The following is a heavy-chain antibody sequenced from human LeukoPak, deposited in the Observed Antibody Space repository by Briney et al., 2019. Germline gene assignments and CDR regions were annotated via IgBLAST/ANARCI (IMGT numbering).Heavy chain of an antibody. CDR2: ISGSGGST. D-gene: IGHD3-22*01. CDR3: AKVGIRISLIVVVFTTADDWYFDL. V-gene: IGHV3-23*01. Sequence: GGSLRLSCAASGFTFSNYAMSWVRQAPGKGLEWVSGISGSGGSTYYADSVEGRLTISRDNSKNTLYLQMDSLRAEDTAVYYCAKVGIRISLIVVVFTTADDWYFDLWGRGTLVTVSS. J-gene: IGHJ2*01. CDR1: GFTFSNYA.